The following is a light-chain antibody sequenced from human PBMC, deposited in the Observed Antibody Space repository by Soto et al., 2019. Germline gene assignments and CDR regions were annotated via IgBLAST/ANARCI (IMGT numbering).Light chain of an antibody. CDR2: LNSDGSH. J-gene: IGLJ2*01. V-gene: IGLV4-69*01. Sequence: QPVLTQSPSASASLGASVKLTCTLSSGHSSYTIAWRQQQPEKGPRYLMKLNSDGSHSKGDGIPDRFSGSSSGAERYLTISSLQSEDEADYYCQTWGTGFRVFGGGTKLTVL. CDR3: QTWGTGFRV. CDR1: SGHSSYT.